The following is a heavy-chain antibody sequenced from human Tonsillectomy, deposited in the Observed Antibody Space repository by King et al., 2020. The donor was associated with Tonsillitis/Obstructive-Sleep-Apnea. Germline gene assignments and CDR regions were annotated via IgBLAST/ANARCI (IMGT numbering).Heavy chain of an antibody. CDR2: INAYNGNT. D-gene: IGHD1-26*01. CDR3: ARGPYSGSFLGHYSFDY. CDR1: GYTFISYG. Sequence: QLVQSGAEVKMPGASVKVSCKASGYTFISYGISWVRQAPGQGLEWMGWINAYNGNTNYAQKFQGRVTMTTDTSTSTAYMELRSLRSDDTAVYYCARGPYSGSFLGHYSFDYWGQGTLVTVSS. V-gene: IGHV1-18*01. J-gene: IGHJ4*02.